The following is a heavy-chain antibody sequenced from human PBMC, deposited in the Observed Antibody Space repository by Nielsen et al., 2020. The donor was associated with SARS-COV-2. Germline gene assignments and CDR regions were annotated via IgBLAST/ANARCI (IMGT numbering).Heavy chain of an antibody. CDR2: VHHTGIT. Sequence: LRLSCTVSGASIVSGDHFWSWIRQPPGKGLESIGYVHHTGITYYNPSLKSRISISVDRSKNHFSLEMTSLTAADTAVYYCARLDMTSVTYYIDFWGQGTLVTVSS. V-gene: IGHV4-30-2*01. J-gene: IGHJ4*02. D-gene: IGHD4-17*01. CDR3: ARLDMTSVTYYIDF. CDR1: GASIVSGDHF.